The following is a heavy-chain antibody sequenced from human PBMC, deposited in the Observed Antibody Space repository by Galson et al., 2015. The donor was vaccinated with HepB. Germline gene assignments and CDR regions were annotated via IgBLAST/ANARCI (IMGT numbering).Heavy chain of an antibody. V-gene: IGHV3-7*03. CDR1: GFTFSTYW. CDR2: IKQDGSEK. D-gene: IGHD6-13*01. CDR3: VRVGSSWYCYLDS. Sequence: SLRLSCAASGFTFSTYWMTWVRQAPGKGLEWVANIKQDGSEKNYVDSVKGRFTISRDNAKNSLFLQMNSLRAEDTAVYYCVRVGSSWYCYLDSWGQGTLVTVSS. J-gene: IGHJ4*02.